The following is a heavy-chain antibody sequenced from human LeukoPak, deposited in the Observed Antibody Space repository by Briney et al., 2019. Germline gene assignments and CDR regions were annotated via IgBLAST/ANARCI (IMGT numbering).Heavy chain of an antibody. CDR3: AKDPSSSWYFYFDY. J-gene: IGHJ4*02. D-gene: IGHD6-13*01. CDR2: IRYDGSNK. Sequence: GGSLRLSCAASGFTFSSYGMHWVRQAPGKGLEWVAFIRYDGSNKYYADSVKGRFTISRDNSKNTLYLQMNSLRAEDTAVYYCAKDPSSSWYFYFDYWGQGTLVTVSS. V-gene: IGHV3-30*02. CDR1: GFTFSSYG.